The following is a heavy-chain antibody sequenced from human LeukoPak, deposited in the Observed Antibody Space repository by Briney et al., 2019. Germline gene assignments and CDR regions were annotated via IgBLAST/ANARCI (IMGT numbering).Heavy chain of an antibody. CDR1: GFTFSSYR. V-gene: IGHV3-48*01. J-gene: IGHJ4*02. D-gene: IGHD3-3*01. CDR3: ARDWVGGVVIMGDY. CDR2: ISSSSSTI. Sequence: GGSLRLSCAASGFTFSSYRMNWVRQAPGKGLEWVSYISSSSSTIYYADSVKGRFTISRDNAKNSLYPQMNSLRAEDTAVYYCARDWVGGVVIMGDYWGQGTLVTVSS.